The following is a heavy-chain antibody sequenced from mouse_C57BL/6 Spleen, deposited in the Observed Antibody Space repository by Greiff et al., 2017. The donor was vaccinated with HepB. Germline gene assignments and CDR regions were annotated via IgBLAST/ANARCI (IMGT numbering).Heavy chain of an antibody. D-gene: IGHD1-1*01. CDR1: GYTFTSYW. Sequence: QVQLQQPGAELVKPGASVKMSCKASGYTFTSYWITWVKQRPGQGLEWIGDIYPGSGSTNYNEKFKSKATLTVDTSSSTAYMQLSSLTSEDSEVYYSARSTTVVATGAMDYWGQGTSVTVSS. J-gene: IGHJ4*01. V-gene: IGHV1-55*01. CDR3: ARSTTVVATGAMDY. CDR2: IYPGSGST.